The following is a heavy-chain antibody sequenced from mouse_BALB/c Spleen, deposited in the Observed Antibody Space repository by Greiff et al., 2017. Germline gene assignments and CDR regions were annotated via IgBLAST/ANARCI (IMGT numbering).Heavy chain of an antibody. CDR1: GYTFTSYW. J-gene: IGHJ3*01. D-gene: IGHD2-3*01. CDR3: TRSRDGYYWFAY. V-gene: IGHV1-69*02. CDR2: IYPSDSYT. Sequence: QVQLQQPGAELVRPGASVKLSCKASGYTFTSYWLNWVKQRPGQGLEWIGNIYPSDSYTNYNQKFKDKATLTVDKSSSTAYMQLSSPTSEDSAVYYCTRSRDGYYWFAYWGQGTLVTVSA.